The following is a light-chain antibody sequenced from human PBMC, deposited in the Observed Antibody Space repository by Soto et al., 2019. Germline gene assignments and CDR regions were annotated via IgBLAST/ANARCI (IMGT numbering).Light chain of an antibody. J-gene: IGKJ5*01. Sequence: EIVLTQSPGALSLSPGERATLSCRASQSVRSSSLAWYQQKPGQAPRLLIYGASSRATGVPDRFSGSGSGTDFTLTISRLEPEDFAVYYCQQYGRSLTFGQGTRLEIK. CDR1: QSVRSSS. CDR2: GAS. V-gene: IGKV3-20*01. CDR3: QQYGRSLT.